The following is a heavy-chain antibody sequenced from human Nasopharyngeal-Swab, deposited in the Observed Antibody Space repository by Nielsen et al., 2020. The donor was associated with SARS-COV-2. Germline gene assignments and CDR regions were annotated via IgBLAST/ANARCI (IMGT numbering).Heavy chain of an antibody. J-gene: IGHJ4*02. V-gene: IGHV1-18*04. D-gene: IGHD3-16*02. Sequence: ASVKVSCKASGYTFTSYGISWVRQAPGQGLEWMGWISAYNGNTNYAQKLQGRVTMTTDTSTSTAYMELRSLRSDDTAVYYCARDAPTYDYVWGSYRHAFDYWGQGTLVTVSS. CDR2: ISAYNGNT. CDR3: ARDAPTYDYVWGSYRHAFDY. CDR1: GYTFTSYG.